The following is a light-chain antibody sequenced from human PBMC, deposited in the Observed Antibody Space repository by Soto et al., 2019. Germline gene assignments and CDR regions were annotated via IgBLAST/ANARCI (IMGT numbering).Light chain of an antibody. Sequence: QAVVTQPPSASGTPGQRVTISCSGTSSNIGSNSVNWYQQLPGTAPKLLIYTNNQRPSGVPDRFSGSKSGTSASLAISGLQSADEGDYYCAAWDDGLSGYVFGTGTKVTVL. J-gene: IGLJ1*01. V-gene: IGLV1-44*01. CDR3: AAWDDGLSGYV. CDR1: SSNIGSNS. CDR2: TNN.